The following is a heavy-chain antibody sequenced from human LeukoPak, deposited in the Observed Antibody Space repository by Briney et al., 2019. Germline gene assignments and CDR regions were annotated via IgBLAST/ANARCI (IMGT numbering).Heavy chain of an antibody. J-gene: IGHJ6*02. CDR2: INPSGGST. CDR1: GYTFIDYY. D-gene: IGHD3-22*01. V-gene: IGHV1-46*01. Sequence: ASVNVSCKASGYTFIDYYMHWVRQAPGQGLEWMGIINPSGGSTSYAQKFQGRVTMTRDTSTSTVYMELSSLRSEDTAVYYCARDKTTYYYDSSGYSNSMDVWAKGPRSPSP. CDR3: ARDKTTYYYDSSGYSNSMDV.